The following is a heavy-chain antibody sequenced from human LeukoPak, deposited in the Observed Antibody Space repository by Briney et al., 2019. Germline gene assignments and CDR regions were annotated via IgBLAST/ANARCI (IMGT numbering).Heavy chain of an antibody. J-gene: IGHJ3*02. D-gene: IGHD3-10*01. CDR2: INHHSGGT. CDR1: GYTFTVYY. V-gene: IGHV1-2*02. CDR3: AREGCSYTRDDFDI. Sequence: GASVKITCTASGYTFTVYYMHWVRHAPGQGLVWLRWINHHSGGTNYATTFPRRVTMTRAKSISTASMELSRLRSAATAAYYCAREGCSYTRDDFDIWGQGTMVTVSS.